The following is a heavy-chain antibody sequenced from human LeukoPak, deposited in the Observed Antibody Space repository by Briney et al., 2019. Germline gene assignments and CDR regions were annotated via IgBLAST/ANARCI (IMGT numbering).Heavy chain of an antibody. Sequence: SVKVSCTASGGTFSSYAISWVRQAPGQGLEWMGGIIPIFGTANYAQKFQGRVTITADESTSTAYMELSSLRSEDTAVYYCARGYSGSYGGWYLNWFDPWGQGTLVTVSS. V-gene: IGHV1-69*13. D-gene: IGHD1-26*01. CDR2: IIPIFGTA. CDR3: ARGYSGSYGGWYLNWFDP. CDR1: GGTFSSYA. J-gene: IGHJ5*02.